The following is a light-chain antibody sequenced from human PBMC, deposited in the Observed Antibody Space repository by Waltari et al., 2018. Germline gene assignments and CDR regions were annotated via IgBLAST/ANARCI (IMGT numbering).Light chain of an antibody. CDR3: QSYDPSLSVV. CDR1: VSNFGASYA. V-gene: IGLV1-40*01. J-gene: IGLJ2*01. Sequence: QSVLTQPPSVSGAPGQRVAISCTGCVSNFGASYAEHWNQQHPGKAPKLLIYGVNNRPLGVPDRFSGSQFGTSASLAITGLQAEDEADYYCQSYDPSLSVVFGGGTKLTVL. CDR2: GVN.